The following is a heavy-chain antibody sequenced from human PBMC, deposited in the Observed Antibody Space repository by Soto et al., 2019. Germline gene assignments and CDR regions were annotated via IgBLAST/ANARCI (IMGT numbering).Heavy chain of an antibody. Sequence: QVQLVQSGAEVKKPGASVKVSCRASGYTFTGYDINWVRQAPGQGLECMGWMNPYNGNTVYAQNFQGRDTMTRNSSISTAYMELSSLRYEDTAVYYCARGPGDLGYLDYWGQGALVTVSS. CDR2: MNPYNGNT. D-gene: IGHD1-1*01. CDR3: ARGPGDLGYLDY. J-gene: IGHJ4*02. V-gene: IGHV1-8*01. CDR1: GYTFTGYD.